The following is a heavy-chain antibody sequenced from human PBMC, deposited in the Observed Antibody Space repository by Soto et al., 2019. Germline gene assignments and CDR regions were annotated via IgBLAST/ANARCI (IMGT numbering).Heavy chain of an antibody. D-gene: IGHD4-17*01. J-gene: IGHJ4*02. Sequence: SETLSLTCTVSGGSISSYYWSWIRQPPGKGLEWIGYIYYSGSTNYNPSLKSRVTISVDTSKNQFSLKLSSVTAADTAVYYCARVTEGGYDLDYGDYVGSVFDYWGQGTLVTVSS. CDR2: IYYSGST. CDR3: ARVTEGGYDLDYGDYVGSVFDY. V-gene: IGHV4-59*01. CDR1: GGSISSYY.